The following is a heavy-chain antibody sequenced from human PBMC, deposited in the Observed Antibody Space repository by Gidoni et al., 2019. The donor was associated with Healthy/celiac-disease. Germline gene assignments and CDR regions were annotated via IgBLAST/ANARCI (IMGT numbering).Heavy chain of an antibody. D-gene: IGHD3-22*01. CDR3: TTVGPRDFDAYYYDSSGYYYADY. CDR1: GFTFSNAW. Sequence: EVQLVESGGGLVKPGGSLRLSCAASGFTFSNAWMNWVRQAPGKGLEWVGRIKSKTDGGTTDYAASVKGRLTISRDDSKNTLYLQMNSLKTEDTAVYYCTTVGPRDFDAYYYDSSGYYYADYWGQGTLVTVSS. J-gene: IGHJ4*02. V-gene: IGHV3-15*07. CDR2: IKSKTDGGTT.